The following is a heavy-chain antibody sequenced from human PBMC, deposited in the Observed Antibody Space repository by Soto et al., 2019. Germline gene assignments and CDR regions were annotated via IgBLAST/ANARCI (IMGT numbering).Heavy chain of an antibody. CDR1: GFTFSSYG. V-gene: IGHV3-30*18. Sequence: PWGSLRLSCAASGFTFSSYGMHWVRQAPGQWLEWVAVISYDGINKYYAESVTGGFNIPRDNSKNTLYLQMNSLRAEDTAVYYCAKMRTKLVRGVIIPSPYDYWGQGTLVTVSS. J-gene: IGHJ4*02. CDR2: ISYDGINK. CDR3: AKMRTKLVRGVIIPSPYDY. D-gene: IGHD3-10*01.